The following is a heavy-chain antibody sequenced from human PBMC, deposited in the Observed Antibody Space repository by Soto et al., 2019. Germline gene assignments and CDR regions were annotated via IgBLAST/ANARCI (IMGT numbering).Heavy chain of an antibody. J-gene: IGHJ5*02. CDR1: GFTFSSYS. D-gene: IGHD2-2*01. CDR3: ARDKSVVPARSWWFDP. Sequence: AGGSLRLSCAASGFTFSSYSMNWVRQAPGKGLEWVSSISSSSSYIYYADSVKGRFTISRDNAKNSLYLQMNSLRAEDTAVYYCARDKSVVPARSWWFDPWGQGTLVTVSS. CDR2: ISSSSSYI. V-gene: IGHV3-21*01.